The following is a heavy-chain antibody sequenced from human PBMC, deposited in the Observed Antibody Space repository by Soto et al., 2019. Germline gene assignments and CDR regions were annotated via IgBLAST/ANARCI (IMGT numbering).Heavy chain of an antibody. Sequence: QAQLVQSGAEVKKPGASVKVSCKASGYTFYSHSISWVRQAPGQGLEWMGRINADYGNTQYAQNFRGRVTMTTDTSTTTVYMELTNLRSDDTAVYYCARCIQGDYYYGMDVWGQGTTVTVSS. CDR3: ARCIQGDYYYGMDV. D-gene: IGHD5-18*01. J-gene: IGHJ6*02. V-gene: IGHV1-18*01. CDR2: INADYGNT. CDR1: GYTFYSHS.